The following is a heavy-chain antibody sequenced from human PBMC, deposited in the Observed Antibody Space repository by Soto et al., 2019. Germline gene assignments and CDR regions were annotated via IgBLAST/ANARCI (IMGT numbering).Heavy chain of an antibody. J-gene: IGHJ3*02. CDR2: ISWNSGSI. D-gene: IGHD3-22*01. Sequence: GGSLRLSCAASGFTFDDYAMHWVRQAPGKGLEWVSGISWNSGSIGYADSVKGRFTISRDNAKNSLYLQMNSLRAEDTALYYCAKGSPGYYDSSGHNWGQGTMVTVS. CDR3: AKGSPGYYDSSGHN. CDR1: GFTFDDYA. V-gene: IGHV3-9*01.